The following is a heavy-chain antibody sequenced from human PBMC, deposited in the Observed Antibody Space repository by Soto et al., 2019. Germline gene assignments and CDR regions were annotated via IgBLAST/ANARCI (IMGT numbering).Heavy chain of an antibody. D-gene: IGHD3-10*01. CDR2: IWYDGSNK. CDR3: AREQFEDAFDI. CDR1: GFTFSSYG. V-gene: IGHV3-33*01. J-gene: IGHJ3*02. Sequence: QVQLVESGGGVVQPGRSLRLSCAASGFTFSSYGMHWVRQAPGKGLEWVAVIWYDGSNKYYADSVKGRFTISRDNSKNTLYLLMNSLRAEDTAVYYCAREQFEDAFDIWGQGTMVTVSS.